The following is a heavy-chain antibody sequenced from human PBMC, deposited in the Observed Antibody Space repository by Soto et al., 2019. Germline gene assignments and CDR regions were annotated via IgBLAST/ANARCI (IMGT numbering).Heavy chain of an antibody. CDR2: INHSGST. D-gene: IGHD2-2*01. CDR3: ARVRSSTSEANYYYYYMDV. J-gene: IGHJ6*03. V-gene: IGHV4-34*01. CDR1: GGSFSGYY. Sequence: QVQLQQWGAGLLKPSETLSLTCAVYGGSFSGYYWSWIRQPPGKGLEWIGEINHSGSTNYNPSLKSRVTISVDTSKNQFSLKLSSVTAADTAVYYCARVRSSTSEANYYYYYMDVWGKGTTVTVSS.